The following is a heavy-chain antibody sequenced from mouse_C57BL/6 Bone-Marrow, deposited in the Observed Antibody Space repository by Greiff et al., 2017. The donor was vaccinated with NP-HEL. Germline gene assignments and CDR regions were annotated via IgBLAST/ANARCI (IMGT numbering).Heavy chain of an antibody. CDR2: ISYDGSN. CDR1: GYSITSGYY. D-gene: IGHD3-3*01. CDR3: ARAGRGFAY. J-gene: IGHJ3*01. V-gene: IGHV3-6*01. Sequence: EVHLVESGPGLVKPSQSLSLTCSVTGYSITSGYYWNWIRQFPGNKLEWMGYISYDGSNNYNPSLKNRISITRDTSKNQFFLKLNSVTTEDTATYYCARAGRGFAYWGQGTLVTVSA.